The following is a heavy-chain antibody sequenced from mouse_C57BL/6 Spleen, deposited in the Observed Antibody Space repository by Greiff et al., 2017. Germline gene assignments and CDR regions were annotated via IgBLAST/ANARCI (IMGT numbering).Heavy chain of an antibody. CDR1: GYAFSSSW. V-gene: IGHV1-82*01. Sequence: QVQLQQSGPELVKPGASVKISCKASGYAFSSSWMNWVKQRPGKGLEWIGRIYPGDGDTNYNGKFKGKATLTADKSSSTAYMQLSSLTSEDSAVYFCAGYGNYEDYYAMDYWGQGTSVTVSS. CDR3: AGYGNYEDYYAMDY. CDR2: IYPGDGDT. D-gene: IGHD2-1*01. J-gene: IGHJ4*01.